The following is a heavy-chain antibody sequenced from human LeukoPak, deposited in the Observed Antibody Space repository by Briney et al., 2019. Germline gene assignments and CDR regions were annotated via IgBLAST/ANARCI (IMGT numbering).Heavy chain of an antibody. J-gene: IGHJ3*02. Sequence: GGSLRLSCAAAGFTFSIYELDWVRQAPGKGLEWVSYISSGGTTIKYADSVKGQFTISRDDAKKSLYLQMNSLRAEDTAIYYCGAGRQFVGAFDIWGQGTLVTVSS. V-gene: IGHV3-48*03. D-gene: IGHD3-10*01. CDR1: GFTFSIYE. CDR3: GAGRQFVGAFDI. CDR2: ISSGGTTI.